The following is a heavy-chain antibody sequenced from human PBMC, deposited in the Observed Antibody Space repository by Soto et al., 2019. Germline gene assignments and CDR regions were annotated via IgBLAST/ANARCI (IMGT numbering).Heavy chain of an antibody. V-gene: IGHV1-24*01. J-gene: IGHJ4*02. Sequence: ASVKVSCKXSGYTLTELSMHWVRQAPGKGLEWMGGFDPEDGETIYAQKFQGRVTMTEDTSTDTAYMELSSLRSEDTAVYYCATGFYCGGDRYSGPGYWGQGTLVTVSS. D-gene: IGHD2-21*02. CDR1: GYTLTELS. CDR2: FDPEDGET. CDR3: ATGFYCGGDRYSGPGY.